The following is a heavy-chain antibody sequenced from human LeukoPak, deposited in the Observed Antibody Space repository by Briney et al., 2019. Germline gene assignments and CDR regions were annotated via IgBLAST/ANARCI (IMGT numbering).Heavy chain of an antibody. J-gene: IGHJ3*02. CDR3: ASGDTTGYSGDAFNI. D-gene: IGHD3-22*01. CDR1: GFTFSRYG. Sequence: GGSLRLSCAASGFTFSRYGMHWVRQAPGKGLEWVAIIWYDGSNKYYADSVKGRFTISRDTSKNTLYLQMDSLRAEDTAVYYCASGDTTGYSGDAFNIWGQGTMVTVSS. CDR2: IWYDGSNK. V-gene: IGHV3-33*08.